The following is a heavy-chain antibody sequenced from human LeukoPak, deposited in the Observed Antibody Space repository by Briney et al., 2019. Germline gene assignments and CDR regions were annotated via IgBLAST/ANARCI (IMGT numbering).Heavy chain of an antibody. Sequence: GGSLRLSCAASGFTFSSYSMNWVRQAPGKGLEWVSSISSSSSYIYYADSVKGRFTISRDNAKNSLYLQMNSLRAEDTAVYYCTRGCSGGSCYPNWFDPWGQGTLVTVSS. D-gene: IGHD2-15*01. CDR2: ISSSSSYI. CDR1: GFTFSSYS. V-gene: IGHV3-21*01. CDR3: TRGCSGGSCYPNWFDP. J-gene: IGHJ5*02.